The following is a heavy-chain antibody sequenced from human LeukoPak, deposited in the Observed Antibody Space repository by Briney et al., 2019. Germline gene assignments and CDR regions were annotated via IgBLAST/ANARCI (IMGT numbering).Heavy chain of an antibody. CDR1: GFTFSSYG. CDR3: ARDSSIAAAGPYPDY. D-gene: IGHD6-13*01. CDR2: IRYDGSNK. V-gene: IGHV3-30*02. Sequence: GGSLRLSCAASGFTFSSYGMHWVRQAPGKGLEWVAFIRYDGSNKYYADSVKGRFTISRDNSKNTLYLQMNSLRAEDTAVYYCARDSSIAAAGPYPDYWGQGTLVTVSS. J-gene: IGHJ4*02.